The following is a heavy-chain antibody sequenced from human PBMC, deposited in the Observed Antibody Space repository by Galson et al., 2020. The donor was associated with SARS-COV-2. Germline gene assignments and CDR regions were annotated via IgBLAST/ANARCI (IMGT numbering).Heavy chain of an antibody. J-gene: IGHJ2*01. CDR1: GGSFSGYY. CDR2: INHSGST. D-gene: IGHD6-13*01. CDR3: ARGGYSSSWYGLRWYFDL. Sequence: GSLRLSCAVYGGSFSGYYWSWIRQPPGKGLEWIGEINHSGSTNYNPSLKSRVTISVDTSKNQFSLKLSSVTAADTAVYYCARGGYSSSWYGLRWYFDLWGRGTLVTVSS. V-gene: IGHV4-34*01.